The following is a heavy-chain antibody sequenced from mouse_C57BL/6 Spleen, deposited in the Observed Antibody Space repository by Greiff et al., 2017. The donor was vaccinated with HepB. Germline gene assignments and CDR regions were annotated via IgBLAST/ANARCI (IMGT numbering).Heavy chain of an antibody. J-gene: IGHJ3*01. Sequence: VQLQESGAELVRPGTSVKVSCKASGYSFTNYLIEWVKQRPGQGLEWIGVINPGSGGTNYNEKFKGKATLTADKSSSTAYMQLSSLTSEDSAVYFCAGYYGSSYGGFAYWGQGTLVTVSA. CDR3: AGYYGSSYGGFAY. CDR1: GYSFTNYL. D-gene: IGHD1-1*01. CDR2: INPGSGGT. V-gene: IGHV1-54*01.